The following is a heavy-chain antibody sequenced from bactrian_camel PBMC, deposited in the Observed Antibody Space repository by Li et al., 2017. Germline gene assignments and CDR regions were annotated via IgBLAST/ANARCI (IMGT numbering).Heavy chain of an antibody. CDR1: GYASAIKC. CDR3: AASTRGPALWGAATEYNY. CDR2: IGTGVKYAST. J-gene: IGHJ4*01. D-gene: IGHD5*01. V-gene: IGHV3S66*01. Sequence: VQLVESGGGSVQSGGSLRLTCTASGYASAIKCWGWFRQAPGKEREGVAAIGTGVKYASTYYADSVKGRFTISHHNAENAVYLQMNSLKPEDTAMYYCAASTRGPALWGAATEYNYWGQGTQVTVS.